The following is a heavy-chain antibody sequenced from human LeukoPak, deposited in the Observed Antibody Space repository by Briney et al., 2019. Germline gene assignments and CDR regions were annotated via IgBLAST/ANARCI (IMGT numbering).Heavy chain of an antibody. V-gene: IGHV3-74*01. J-gene: IGHJ4*02. Sequence: GGSLRLSCAASGFTFRSYWMHWVRQAPGKGLVWVSRINSDGSSTTYADSVKGRFTISRDNAKNTLYLQMNSLRAEDTAVYYSARAGSGYYYYWGQGILVTVSS. D-gene: IGHD3-22*01. CDR1: GFTFRSYW. CDR2: INSDGSST. CDR3: ARAGSGYYYY.